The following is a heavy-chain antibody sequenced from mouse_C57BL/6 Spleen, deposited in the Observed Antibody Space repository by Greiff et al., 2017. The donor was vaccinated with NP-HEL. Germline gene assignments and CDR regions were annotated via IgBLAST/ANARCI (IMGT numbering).Heavy chain of an antibody. D-gene: IGHD1-1*01. J-gene: IGHJ2*01. Sequence: QVQLQQSGAELVMPGASVKLSCKASGYTFTSYWMHWVKQRPGQGLEWIGEIDPSDSYTNYNQKFKGKSTLTVDKSSSTAYMQLSSLTSEDSAVYYGARGAYGSSPWYFDYWGQGTTLTVSS. V-gene: IGHV1-69*01. CDR2: IDPSDSYT. CDR3: ARGAYGSSPWYFDY. CDR1: GYTFTSYW.